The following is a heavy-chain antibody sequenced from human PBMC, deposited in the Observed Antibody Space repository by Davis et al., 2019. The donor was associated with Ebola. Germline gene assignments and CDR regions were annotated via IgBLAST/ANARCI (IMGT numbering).Heavy chain of an antibody. CDR3: ARARRYTARQDAFDI. Sequence: ESLKISCTVSGGPIGTYYWSWIRQPPGKGLEWIGYIDYSGSSNYNPSLKSRVTISLDTSKSEFSLKVGSVTAADTAVYFCARARRYTARQDAFDIWGQGTVVIVSS. CDR1: GGPIGTYY. CDR2: IDYSGSS. D-gene: IGHD1-14*01. J-gene: IGHJ3*02. V-gene: IGHV4-59*01.